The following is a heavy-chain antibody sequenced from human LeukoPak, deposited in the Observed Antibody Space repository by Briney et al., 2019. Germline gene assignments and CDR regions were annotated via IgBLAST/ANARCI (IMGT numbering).Heavy chain of an antibody. CDR1: GGSISPYS. V-gene: IGHV4-59*01. Sequence: PLETLSLTCTVSGGSISPYSWSWIRQPPGKGLEWIGYIYYGGNTNYNPSLKSRVTISLDTSKNQFSLKLRSVTAADTAMYYCARGADAANSGLFDYWGQGTLVTVSS. CDR2: IYYGGNT. D-gene: IGHD4-23*01. J-gene: IGHJ4*02. CDR3: ARGADAANSGLFDY.